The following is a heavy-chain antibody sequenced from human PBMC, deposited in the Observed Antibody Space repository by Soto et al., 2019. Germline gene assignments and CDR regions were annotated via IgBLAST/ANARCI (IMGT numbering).Heavy chain of an antibody. CDR3: ARGTGYFDY. J-gene: IGHJ4*02. D-gene: IGHD1-1*01. V-gene: IGHV3-21*02. CDR1: GFTFSSYT. CDR2: ISAGSSSI. Sequence: EVQLVESGVGLVKPGGSLRLSCAASGFTFSSYTMNWVRQAPGKGLEWVSSISAGSSSIFYADSVKGRFTISRDNAKDSLYLQMNSLRAGDTAVYYCARGTGYFDYWGQGTLVTVSS.